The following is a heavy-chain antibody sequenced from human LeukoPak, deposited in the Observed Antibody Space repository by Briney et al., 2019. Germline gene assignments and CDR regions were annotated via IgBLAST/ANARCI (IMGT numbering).Heavy chain of an antibody. D-gene: IGHD1-26*01. J-gene: IGHJ5*02. CDR3: ARDNSVGDNAWWFDP. CDR2: INTTGGST. CDR1: GYTFTSYY. V-gene: IGHV1-46*01. Sequence: GSVKVSCKASGYTFTSYYMHWVRQAPGQGLEWMGLINTTGGSTGYAQKFQGRGTMTRDMSTSTDYMELSSLRSEDTAIYYCARDNSVGDNAWWFDPWGQGTLVTVSS.